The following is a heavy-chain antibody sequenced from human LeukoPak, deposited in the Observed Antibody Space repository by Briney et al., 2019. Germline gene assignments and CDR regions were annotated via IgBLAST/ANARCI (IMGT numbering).Heavy chain of an antibody. CDR3: ARQSTRGYCSSTSCQAVNAFDI. J-gene: IGHJ3*02. CDR2: IFYSGST. CDR1: GGSITTYY. Sequence: PSETLSLTCTVSGGSITTYYWSWIRQPPGKGLEWIGYIFYSGSTRYNPSLKSRVIISVDTSKNQFSLRLTSVTAADTAVYYCARQSTRGYCSSTSCQAVNAFDIWGQGTMVTVSS. V-gene: IGHV4-59*08. D-gene: IGHD2-2*01.